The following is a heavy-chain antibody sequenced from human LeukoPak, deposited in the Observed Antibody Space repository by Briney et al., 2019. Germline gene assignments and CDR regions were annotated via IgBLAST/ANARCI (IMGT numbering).Heavy chain of an antibody. J-gene: IGHJ4*02. D-gene: IGHD3-22*01. V-gene: IGHV3-30*02. CDR3: ARIGITMIVTGFDY. CDR1: GFSFSSFG. Sequence: PGGSLRLSCVASGFSFSSFGIHWVRQAPGKGLEWVAFIRYDGTNTYYADSVKGRFTISRDNAKNSLYLQMNSLRAEDTAVYYCARIGITMIVTGFDYWGQGTLVTVSS. CDR2: IRYDGTNT.